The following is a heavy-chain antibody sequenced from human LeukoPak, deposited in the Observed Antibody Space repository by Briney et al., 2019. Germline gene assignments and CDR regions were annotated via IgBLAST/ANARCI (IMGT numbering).Heavy chain of an antibody. V-gene: IGHV3-7*04. Sequence: PGGSLRLSCSASGFMFSNYWMNWVRQAPGKGLEWVANIKQDGSEKNYVDSVNGRFTISRDNAKNSLYLQMNSLRAEDTAVYYCARENFQYWAQGTLVTVSS. CDR2: IKQDGSEK. J-gene: IGHJ4*02. CDR3: ARENFQY. CDR1: GFMFSNYW.